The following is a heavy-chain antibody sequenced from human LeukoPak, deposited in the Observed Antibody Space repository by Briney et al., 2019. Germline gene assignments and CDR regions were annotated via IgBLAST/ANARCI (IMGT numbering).Heavy chain of an antibody. CDR1: GFTFSDYY. Sequence: GSLRLSCAASGFTFSDYYMSWVRQAPGKGLEWVSVIYSGGSTYYADSVKGRFTISRDNSKNTLYLQMNSLRAEDTAVYYCARGRYSSSWYDYWGQGTLVTVSS. V-gene: IGHV3-66*01. D-gene: IGHD6-13*01. CDR3: ARGRYSSSWYDY. J-gene: IGHJ4*02. CDR2: IYSGGST.